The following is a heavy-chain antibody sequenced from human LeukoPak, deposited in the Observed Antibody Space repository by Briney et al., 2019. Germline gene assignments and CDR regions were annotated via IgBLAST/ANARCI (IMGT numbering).Heavy chain of an antibody. CDR2: ITTSGGST. CDR1: GFTFSSHS. CDR3: YWSGGSCYSINWFDP. D-gene: IGHD2-15*01. J-gene: IGHJ5*02. Sequence: GGSLTLSCAASGFTFSSHSMSWVRQAPGKGLEWVSGITTSGGSTYYADSVKGRFTISRDNSNNRAYLQMNRLRAEDTAVYYCYWSGGSCYSINWFDPWGQGTLVTVSS. V-gene: IGHV3-23*01.